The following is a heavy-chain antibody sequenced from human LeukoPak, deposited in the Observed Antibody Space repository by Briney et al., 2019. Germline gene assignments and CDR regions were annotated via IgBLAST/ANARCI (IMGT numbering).Heavy chain of an antibody. CDR1: GYSISSGYY. CDR2: IYHSGST. D-gene: IGHD3-3*01. J-gene: IGHJ5*02. Sequence: TSETLSLTCAVSGYSISSGYYWGWIRQPPGKGLEWIGSIYHSGSTYYNPSLKSRVTISVDTSKNQFSLKLSSVTAADTAVYYCARRGDFWGGEGSGGFDLWGQGTLVTVSS. V-gene: IGHV4-38-2*01. CDR3: ARRGDFWGGEGSGGFDL.